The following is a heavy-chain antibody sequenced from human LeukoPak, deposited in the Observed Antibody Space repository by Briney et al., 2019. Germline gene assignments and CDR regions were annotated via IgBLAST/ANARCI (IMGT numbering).Heavy chain of an antibody. CDR2: INSGGDT. J-gene: IGHJ4*01. D-gene: IGHD1-1*01. CDR3: ARYNTGRSDY. Sequence: GGSLRLSCAASGFIFRNNDMHWLRQTTGKSLEWVASINSGGDTFYPDSVMGRFTISRDNSKNTLYLQMNSLRAEDTAVYYCARYNTGRSDYWGQGTLVTVSS. V-gene: IGHV3-13*01. CDR1: GFIFRNND.